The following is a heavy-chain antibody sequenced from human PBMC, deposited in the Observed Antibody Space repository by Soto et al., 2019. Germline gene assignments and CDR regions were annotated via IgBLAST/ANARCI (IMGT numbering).Heavy chain of an antibody. CDR3: ARGSTTVVTPSDAFDI. Sequence: ASVKVSCKASGYTFTSYDINWVRQATGQGLEWMGWMNPNSGNTGYAQKFQGRVTMTRNTSISTAYMELSSLRSEDTAVYYCARGSTTVVTPSDAFDIWGQGTMVTVSS. D-gene: IGHD4-17*01. CDR2: MNPNSGNT. CDR1: GYTFTSYD. J-gene: IGHJ3*02. V-gene: IGHV1-8*01.